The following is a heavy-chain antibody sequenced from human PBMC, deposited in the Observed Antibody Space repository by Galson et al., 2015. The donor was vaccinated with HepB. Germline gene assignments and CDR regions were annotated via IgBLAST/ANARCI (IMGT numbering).Heavy chain of an antibody. CDR1: GFTFSSYA. D-gene: IGHD5-24*01. CDR2: ISYDGSNK. Sequence: SLRLSCAASGFTFSSYAMHWVRQAPGKGLEWVAVISYDGSNKYYADSVKGRFTISRDNSKNTLYLQMNSLRAEDTAVYYCARKMATILDYWGQGTLVTVSS. V-gene: IGHV3-30*04. CDR3: ARKMATILDY. J-gene: IGHJ4*02.